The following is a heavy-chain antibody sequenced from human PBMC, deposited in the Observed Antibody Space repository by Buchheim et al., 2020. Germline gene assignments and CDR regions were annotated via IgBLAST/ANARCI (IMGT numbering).Heavy chain of an antibody. J-gene: IGHJ4*02. V-gene: IGHV3-30*02. CDR2: IRYDGSNK. CDR3: AKNPLPRELLPDY. D-gene: IGHD1-26*01. Sequence: QVQLVESGGGVVQPGRSLRLSCAASGFTFSSYGMHWVRQAPGKGLEWVAFIRYDGSNKYYADSVKGRCTISRDNSKNQPSLQMNSLRAEDTAVYYCAKNPLPRELLPDYWGQGTL. CDR1: GFTFSSYG.